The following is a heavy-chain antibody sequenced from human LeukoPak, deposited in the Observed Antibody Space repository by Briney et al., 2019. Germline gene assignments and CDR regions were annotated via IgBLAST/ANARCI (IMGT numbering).Heavy chain of an antibody. D-gene: IGHD3-10*01. Sequence: SETLSLICTVSGGSISSYYWSWIRQPPGKGLEWIGYIYATGSTNYNPSLKSRVTISVDTSKTQFSLNLRSVTAADTAVYYCARHGSVRSPLGPWGQGTLVTVSS. CDR3: ARHGSVRSPLGP. J-gene: IGHJ5*02. CDR1: GGSISSYY. CDR2: IYATGST. V-gene: IGHV4-4*09.